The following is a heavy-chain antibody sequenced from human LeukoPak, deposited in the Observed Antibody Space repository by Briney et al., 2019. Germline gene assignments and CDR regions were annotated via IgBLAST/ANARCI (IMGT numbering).Heavy chain of an antibody. J-gene: IGHJ6*02. V-gene: IGHV1-2*02. CDR1: GYTFTGYY. CDR3: ASGHYYYGMDV. Sequence: GASVKVSCKTSGYTFTGYYMHWVRQAPGQGLEWMGWINPNSGGTNYAQXFQGRVTMTRDTSISTAYMELSRLRSDDTAVYYCASGHYYYGMDVWGQGTTVTVSS. CDR2: INPNSGGT.